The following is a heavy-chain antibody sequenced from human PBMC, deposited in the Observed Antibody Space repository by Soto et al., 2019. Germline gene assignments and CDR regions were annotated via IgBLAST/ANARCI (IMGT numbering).Heavy chain of an antibody. CDR2: INAGNGNT. Sequence: WASVKVSCKASGYTFTSYAMHWVRQAPGQRLEWMGWINAGNGNTKYSQKFQGRVTITRDTSASTAYMELSSLRSEDTAVYYCARIPVSRWSVVVPAAIVHPYYGMDVWGQGTTVTVSS. CDR1: GYTFTSYA. V-gene: IGHV1-3*01. J-gene: IGHJ6*02. D-gene: IGHD2-2*01. CDR3: ARIPVSRWSVVVPAAIVHPYYGMDV.